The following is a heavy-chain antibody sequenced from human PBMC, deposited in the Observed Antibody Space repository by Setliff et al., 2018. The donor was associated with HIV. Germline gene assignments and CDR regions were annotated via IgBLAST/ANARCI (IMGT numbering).Heavy chain of an antibody. CDR2: IIPIFGTA. CDR1: GGTFSSYA. CDR3: ARDSFGGEFTYYYYGMDV. D-gene: IGHD3-10*01. J-gene: IGHJ6*02. V-gene: IGHV1-69*13. Sequence: GASVKVSCKASGGTFSSYAISWVRQAPGQGLEWMGGIIPIFGTANYAQKFQGRVTITADESTSTAYMEPSSLRSEDTAVYYCARDSFGGEFTYYYYGMDVWGQGTTVTVSS.